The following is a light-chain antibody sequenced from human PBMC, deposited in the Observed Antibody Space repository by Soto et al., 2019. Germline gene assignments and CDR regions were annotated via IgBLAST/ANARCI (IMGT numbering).Light chain of an antibody. CDR1: QTVSSN. CDR2: GAS. CDR3: QQFNDWYLT. Sequence: EIVMTQSPATLSVSPGERATLSCMASQTVSSNLAWYQQKPGQAPRLLMSGASTRAAGSLARFSGSGSGTEFSLTISSLQSEDFALFYCQQFNDWYLTFGGGTKVDI. J-gene: IGKJ4*01. V-gene: IGKV3-15*01.